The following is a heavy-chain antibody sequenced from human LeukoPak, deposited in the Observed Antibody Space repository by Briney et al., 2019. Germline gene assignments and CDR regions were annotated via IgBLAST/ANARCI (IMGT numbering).Heavy chain of an antibody. D-gene: IGHD3-22*01. V-gene: IGHV1-3*01. J-gene: IGHJ3*02. CDR2: INAGNGNT. CDR1: GYTFTSYA. Sequence: ASVKVSCKASGYTFTSYAMHWVRQAPGQRLEWMGWINAGNGNTKYSQKFQGRVTITRDTSASTVYMELSSLRSEDTAVYYCGTNYYDSDGAFDIWGQGTMVTVSS. CDR3: GTNYYDSDGAFDI.